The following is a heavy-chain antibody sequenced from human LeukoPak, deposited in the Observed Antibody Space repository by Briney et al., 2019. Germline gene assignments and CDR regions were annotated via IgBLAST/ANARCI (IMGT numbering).Heavy chain of an antibody. Sequence: AGGSLRLSCAASEFTFSSYEMNWVRQAPGKGLEWVSYISSSGSTIYYTDSVKGRFTISRDNAKNSLYLQMNSLRAEDTAFYYCARSGILTGRYFDYWGQGTLVTVSS. V-gene: IGHV3-48*03. CDR1: EFTFSSYE. CDR3: ARSGILTGRYFDY. D-gene: IGHD3-9*01. CDR2: ISSSGSTI. J-gene: IGHJ4*02.